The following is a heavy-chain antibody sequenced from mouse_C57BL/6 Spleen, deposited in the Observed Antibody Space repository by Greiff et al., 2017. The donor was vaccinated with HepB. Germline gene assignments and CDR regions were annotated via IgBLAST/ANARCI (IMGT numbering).Heavy chain of an antibody. J-gene: IGHJ2*01. CDR1: GYTFTSYW. V-gene: IGHV1-64*01. D-gene: IGHD2-1*01. CDR3: ARGRGNYYFDY. Sequence: QVQLKQPGAELVKPGASVKLSCKASGYTFTSYWMHWVKQRPGQGLEWIGMIHPNSGSTNYNEKFKSKATLTVDKSSSTAYMQLSSLTSEDSAVYYCARGRGNYYFDYWGQGTTLTVSS. CDR2: IHPNSGST.